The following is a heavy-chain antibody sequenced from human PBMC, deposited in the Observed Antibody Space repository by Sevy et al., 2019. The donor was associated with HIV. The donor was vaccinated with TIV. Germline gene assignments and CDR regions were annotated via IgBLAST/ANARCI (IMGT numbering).Heavy chain of an antibody. Sequence: GGSLRLSCAAYGFIFSDYTLHWVRQAPGTGLEWVAVISYDGSFTYYADSVEGRFTISRDNSKNTLFLQMNSLRHEDTAVYYCARSQSSSWHYFDYWGQGTLVTVSS. CDR3: ARSQSSSWHYFDY. CDR1: GFIFSDYT. V-gene: IGHV3-30*04. D-gene: IGHD6-13*01. J-gene: IGHJ4*02. CDR2: ISYDGSFT.